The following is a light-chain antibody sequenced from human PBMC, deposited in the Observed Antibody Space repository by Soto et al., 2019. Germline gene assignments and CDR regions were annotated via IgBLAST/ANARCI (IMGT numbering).Light chain of an antibody. V-gene: IGKV1-5*03. J-gene: IGKJ1*01. CDR1: QYISSW. Sequence: DIQMTQSPSTLSASVGARVTITCRASQYISSWLAWYQQKPGKAPKLLIYKASSLESGVPSRFSGSGSGTEFTLTISSLQPDDFATYYCQQYNDYSRTFGQGTKVDIK. CDR3: QQYNDYSRT. CDR2: KAS.